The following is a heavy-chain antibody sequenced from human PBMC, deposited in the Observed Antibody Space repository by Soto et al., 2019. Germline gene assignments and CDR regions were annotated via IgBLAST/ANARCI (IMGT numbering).Heavy chain of an antibody. CDR3: ARGGWSVDS. CDR1: GGSINNYY. CDR2: IYYNGDT. J-gene: IGHJ4*02. D-gene: IGHD6-19*01. V-gene: IGHV4-59*01. Sequence: QVQLQESGPGLVKPSETLSLTCTVSGGSINNYYWSWIRQPPGKGLEWIGYIYYNGDTNYNPSLPSRVTMSVDTSKNQFSLKVRSVTAADTAVYFCARGGWSVDSWGQGTLVTVSS.